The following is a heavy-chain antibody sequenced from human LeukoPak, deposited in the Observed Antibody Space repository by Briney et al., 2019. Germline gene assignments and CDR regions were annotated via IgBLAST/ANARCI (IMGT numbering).Heavy chain of an antibody. CDR3: AILRGGNY. CDR2: IKQDGSDK. CDR1: GFTFNNNA. Sequence: GGSLRLSCATSGFTFNNNAMSWVRQAPGKGLEWVATIKQDGSDKYYVDSVKGRFTISRDNAQNSLHLQMNSLRAEDTAVYYCAILRGGNYWGQGTLVTVSS. V-gene: IGHV3-7*02. D-gene: IGHD3-10*01. J-gene: IGHJ4*02.